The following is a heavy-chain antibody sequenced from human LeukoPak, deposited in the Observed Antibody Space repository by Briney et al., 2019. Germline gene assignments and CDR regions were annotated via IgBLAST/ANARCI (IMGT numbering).Heavy chain of an antibody. CDR2: IYTSGST. CDR3: ARADESLVYGMDV. Sequence: SETLSLTCTVSGGSISSYYWSWIRQPAGKGLEWIGRIYTSGSTNYNPSLKSRVTISVDTSKNQFSLKLSSVTAADTAIYYCARADESLVYGMDVWGPGTTVIVSS. CDR1: GGSISSYY. V-gene: IGHV4-4*07. J-gene: IGHJ6*02.